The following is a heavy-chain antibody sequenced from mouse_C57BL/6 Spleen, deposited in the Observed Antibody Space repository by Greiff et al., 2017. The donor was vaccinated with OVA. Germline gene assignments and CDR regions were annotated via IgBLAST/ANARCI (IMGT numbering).Heavy chain of an antibody. CDR3: ARIRDYGEGFYAMDY. V-gene: IGHV1-34*01. Sequence: EVQLQQSGPELVKMSCKASGYTFTDYYMHWVKQSHGKSLEWIGYMYPNNGGNGYNQKFKGKATLTVDKSSSTAYMELRSLTSEDSAVYYCARIRDYGEGFYAMDYWGQGTSVTVSS. CDR2: MYPNNGGN. J-gene: IGHJ4*01. CDR1: GYTFTDYY. D-gene: IGHD2-4*01.